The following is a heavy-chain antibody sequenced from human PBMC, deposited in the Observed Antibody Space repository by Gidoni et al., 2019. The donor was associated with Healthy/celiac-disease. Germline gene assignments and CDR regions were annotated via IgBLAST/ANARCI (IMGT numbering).Heavy chain of an antibody. CDR1: CGSIRSGDYY. D-gene: IGHD3-22*01. CDR2: IYYSGST. J-gene: IGHJ4*02. Sequence: QVQLQESGPGLVKTSQTLSLTCTLSCGSIRSGDYYWRWIRPPPGKCLEWIGYIYYSGSTYYNPSLKSRVTISVDTSKNQFSLKLSSVTAADTAVYYCARAPYYYDSSGYYYRTSGSYYFDYWGQGTLVTVSS. CDR3: ARAPYYYDSSGYYYRTSGSYYFDY. V-gene: IGHV4-30-4*01.